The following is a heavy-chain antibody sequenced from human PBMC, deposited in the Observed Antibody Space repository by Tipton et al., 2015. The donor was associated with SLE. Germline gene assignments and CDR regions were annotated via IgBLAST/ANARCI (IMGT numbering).Heavy chain of an antibody. J-gene: IGHJ6*02. V-gene: IGHV4-59*08. D-gene: IGHD2-8*01. CDR1: GGSISPYY. CDR2: IYFTGSA. Sequence: TLSLTCTVSGGSISPYYWSWIRQAPGKGLEWIGYIYFTGSATYNPSLKSRATMSVDTSRNQFSLKLTSVTAADTAVYYCARGMLTWRGAIVGVDVWGQGTTVNVSS. CDR3: ARGMLTWRGAIVGVDV.